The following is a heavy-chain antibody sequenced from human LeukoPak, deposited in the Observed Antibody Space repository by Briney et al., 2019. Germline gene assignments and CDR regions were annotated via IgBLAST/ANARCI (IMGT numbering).Heavy chain of an antibody. CDR2: ISSDGSNK. CDR3: ARDRATVTTGDDAFDI. D-gene: IGHD4-17*01. CDR1: GFTFSTYA. Sequence: GGSLRLSCAASGFTFSTYAMHWVRQAPGKGLEWVAVISSDGSNKYYADSVKGRFTISRDNSKNTLYLQMNSLRAEDTAVYYCARDRATVTTGDDAFDIWGQGTMVTVSS. V-gene: IGHV3-30*04. J-gene: IGHJ3*02.